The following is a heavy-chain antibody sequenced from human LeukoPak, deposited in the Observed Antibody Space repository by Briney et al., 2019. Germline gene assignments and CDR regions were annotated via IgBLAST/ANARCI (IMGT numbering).Heavy chain of an antibody. V-gene: IGHV1-24*01. CDR3: ATGRGSYHDRYYYYYMDV. J-gene: IGHJ6*03. Sequence: GASVKVSCKVSGYTLTELSMHWVRQAPGKGLEWMGGFDPEDGETIYAQKFQGRVTMTEDTSTDTAYMELSSLRSEDTAVYYCATGRGSYHDRYYYYYMDVWGKGTTVTVSS. CDR1: GYTLTELS. CDR2: FDPEDGET. D-gene: IGHD1-26*01.